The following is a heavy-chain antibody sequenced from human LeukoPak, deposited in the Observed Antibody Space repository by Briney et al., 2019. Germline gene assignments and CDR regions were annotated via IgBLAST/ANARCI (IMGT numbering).Heavy chain of an antibody. Sequence: PGGSLRLSCAASGFTFSSYEMNWVRQAPGKGLEWVSYIGSSGSTIFYADSVKGRFTISRDNAKNSLYLQMNSLRAEDTAVYYCAADYDFWSGYSYWGQGTLVTVSS. CDR2: IGSSGSTI. CDR1: GFTFSSYE. V-gene: IGHV3-48*03. J-gene: IGHJ4*02. D-gene: IGHD3-3*01. CDR3: AADYDFWSGYSY.